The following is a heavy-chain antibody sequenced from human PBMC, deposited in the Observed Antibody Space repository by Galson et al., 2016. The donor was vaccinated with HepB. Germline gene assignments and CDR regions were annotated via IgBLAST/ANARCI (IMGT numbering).Heavy chain of an antibody. CDR2: IYYSGST. D-gene: IGHD2-15*01. J-gene: IGHJ3*02. V-gene: IGHV4-59*01. CDR3: ARDPAQRSCNGANCWGAFDI. Sequence: ETLSLTCTVSGGSMRSYYWTWIRQPPGKGLEWIGSIYYSGSTNYNPSLKSRVTILVDTSKNQFSLRLSSVTAADTAVYHCARDPAQRSCNGANCWGAFDIWGQGTMVTVSS. CDR1: GGSMRSYY.